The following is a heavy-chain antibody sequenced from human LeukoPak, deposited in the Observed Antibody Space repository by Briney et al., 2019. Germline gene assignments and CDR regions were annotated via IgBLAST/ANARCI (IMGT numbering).Heavy chain of an antibody. CDR1: GFIFTYYR. Sequence: GGSLRLSCAASGFIFTYYRMTWVRQAPGKGLEWVANIKQDGSEKYYVDSLKGRFNISRDNVKNALYLQMNSLRVEDTGIYYCVRGAYYAAYWGQGTLVTVSS. D-gene: IGHD2/OR15-2a*01. V-gene: IGHV3-7*01. CDR3: VRGAYYAAY. CDR2: IKQDGSEK. J-gene: IGHJ4*02.